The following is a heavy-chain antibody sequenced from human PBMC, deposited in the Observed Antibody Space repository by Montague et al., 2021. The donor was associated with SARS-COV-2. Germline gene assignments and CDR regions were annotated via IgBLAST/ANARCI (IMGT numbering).Heavy chain of an antibody. CDR3: ARDAGGNFPASFDY. J-gene: IGHJ4*02. CDR2: IYSGGST. V-gene: IGHV3-53*01. Sequence: SLRLSCAASGFTVSSNYMSWVRQAPGKGLEWVSVIYSGGSTYYADSVKGRFTIPRDNSKNTLYLQMNSLRAEDTAVYYCARDAGGNFPASFDYWGQGTLVTVSS. D-gene: IGHD4-23*01. CDR1: GFTVSSNY.